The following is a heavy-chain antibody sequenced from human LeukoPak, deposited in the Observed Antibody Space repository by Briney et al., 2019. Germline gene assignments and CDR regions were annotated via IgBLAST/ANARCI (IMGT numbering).Heavy chain of an antibody. J-gene: IGHJ4*02. Sequence: SETLSLTCTVSGGSISSYYRSWIRQPPGKGLEWIGYIYYSGSTNYNPSLKSRVTISVDTSKNQFSLKLSSVTAADTAVFYCARGGSSGWLLDYWGQGTLVTVSS. V-gene: IGHV4-59*01. CDR2: IYYSGST. CDR3: ARGGSSGWLLDY. D-gene: IGHD6-19*01. CDR1: GGSISSYY.